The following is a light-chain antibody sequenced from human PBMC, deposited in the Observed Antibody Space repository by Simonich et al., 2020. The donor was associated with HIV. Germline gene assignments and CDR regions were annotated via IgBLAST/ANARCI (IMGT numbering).Light chain of an antibody. CDR2: EVS. V-gene: IGKV2-29*02. J-gene: IGKJ2*01. CDR3: MQGLHLPYT. CDR1: QSLLHNDGKTY. Sequence: DIVVPQSPLSLPVTPGEPASISCKSTQSLLHNDGKTYLYWYMQNPGQSPQLLIYEVSSRFSGVPDRFSGSGSGTDVTLKISRVEAEDVGVYYCMQGLHLPYTFGQGTKLEIK.